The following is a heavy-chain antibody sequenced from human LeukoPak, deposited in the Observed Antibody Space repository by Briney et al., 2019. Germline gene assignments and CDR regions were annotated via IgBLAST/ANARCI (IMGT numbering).Heavy chain of an antibody. CDR2: ISAYNGNT. J-gene: IGHJ4*02. Sequence: ASVKVSCKASGYTFTSYGISWVRQAPGQGLEWMGWISAYNGNTNYAQKLRGRVTMTTDTSTSTAYMELRSLRSDDTAVYYCARVPYSSSWYYFDYWGQGTLVTVSS. CDR1: GYTFTSYG. CDR3: ARVPYSSSWYYFDY. V-gene: IGHV1-18*01. D-gene: IGHD6-13*01.